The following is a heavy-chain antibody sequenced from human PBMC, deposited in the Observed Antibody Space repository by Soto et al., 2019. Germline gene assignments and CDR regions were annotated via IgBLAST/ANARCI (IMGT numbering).Heavy chain of an antibody. CDR1: GGSISSGDYY. D-gene: IGHD6-19*01. V-gene: IGHV4-30-4*01. CDR2: IYYSGST. J-gene: IGHJ4*02. Sequence: QVQLQESGPGLVTPSQTLSLTCTVSGGSISSGDYYWSWIRQPPGKGLEWIGYIYYSGSTYYNPFLKGRGTISVDTSKIQFSLKVSSVTAADTAVYYCARDGGVAVAGTDYWGQGTLVTVSS. CDR3: ARDGGVAVAGTDY.